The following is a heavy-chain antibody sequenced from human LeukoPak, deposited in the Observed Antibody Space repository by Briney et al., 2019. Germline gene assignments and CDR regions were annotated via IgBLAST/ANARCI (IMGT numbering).Heavy chain of an antibody. Sequence: GGSLTLSCAAAGVTLSDHHMDWVRQAPGKGLVWVSRINSDGSRTTYADSVKGRFTISRDNAKNTLYLQMNSLRAEDTAVYYCARGYGDYVSQVDYWGQGTLVTVSS. CDR3: ARGYGDYVSQVDY. J-gene: IGHJ4*02. V-gene: IGHV3-74*01. D-gene: IGHD4-17*01. CDR2: INSDGSRT. CDR1: GVTLSDHH.